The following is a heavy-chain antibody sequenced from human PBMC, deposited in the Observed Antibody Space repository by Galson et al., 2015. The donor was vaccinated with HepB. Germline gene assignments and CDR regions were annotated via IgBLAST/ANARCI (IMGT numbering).Heavy chain of an antibody. Sequence: SVKVSCKASGGTFSSYAISWVRQAPGQGLEWMGGIIPIFGTANYAQKFQGRVTITADESTSTAYMELSSLRSEDTAVYYCARAVSAARPDFDYWGQGTLVTVSS. CDR1: GGTFSSYA. V-gene: IGHV1-69*13. CDR2: IIPIFGTA. CDR3: ARAVSAARPDFDY. J-gene: IGHJ4*02. D-gene: IGHD6-6*01.